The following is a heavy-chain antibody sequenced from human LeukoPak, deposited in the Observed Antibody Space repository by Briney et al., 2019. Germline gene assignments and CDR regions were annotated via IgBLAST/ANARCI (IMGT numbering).Heavy chain of an antibody. CDR1: GYTFTSYG. J-gene: IGHJ5*02. CDR3: ARGIIAAWSSNWFDP. CDR2: ISAYNGNT. D-gene: IGHD1-14*01. V-gene: IGHV1-18*01. Sequence: ASVKVSCKASGYTFTSYGISWVRQAPGQGLEWMGWISAYNGNTNYAQKLQGRVTMTTDTSTSTAYMELRSLRSDDTAVYYCARGIIAAWSSNWFDPWGQGTLVTVSS.